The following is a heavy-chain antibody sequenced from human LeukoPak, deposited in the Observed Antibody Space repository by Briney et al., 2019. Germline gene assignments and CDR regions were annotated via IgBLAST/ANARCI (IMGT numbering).Heavy chain of an antibody. CDR2: IYYSGGT. D-gene: IGHD3-9*01. J-gene: IGHJ4*02. CDR1: GGSISSSSYY. V-gene: IGHV4-39*01. CDR3: ARQRSLVYDILTGFDY. Sequence: SETLSLTCTVSGGSISSSSYYWGWIRQPPGKGLEWIGSIYYSGGTYYNPSLKSRVTISVDTSKNQFSLKLSSVTAADTAVYYCARQRSLVYDILTGFDYWGQGTLVTVSS.